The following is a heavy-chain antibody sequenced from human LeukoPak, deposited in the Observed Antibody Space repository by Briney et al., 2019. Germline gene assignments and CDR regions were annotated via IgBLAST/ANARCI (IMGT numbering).Heavy chain of an antibody. V-gene: IGHV3-33*06. CDR3: AKDSNDFWSGHPDY. Sequence: GGSLRLSCAASGFTFSNYGMHWVRQAPGKGLEWVAVIWHDGNNKYYADSVKGRFTISRDNSKNTLYLQMNSLRAEDTAVYYCAKDSNDFWSGHPDYWGQGTLVTVSS. CDR1: GFTFSNYG. CDR2: IWHDGNNK. D-gene: IGHD3-3*01. J-gene: IGHJ4*02.